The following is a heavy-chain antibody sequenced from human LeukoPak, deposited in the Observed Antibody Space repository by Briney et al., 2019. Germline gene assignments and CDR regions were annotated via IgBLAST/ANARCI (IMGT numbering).Heavy chain of an antibody. V-gene: IGHV3-23*01. CDR1: GFTFSSYA. CDR3: AKWARYCTNGVCYYFDY. CDR2: ISGSGGST. Sequence: GGSLRLSCAASGFTFSSYAMSWVRQAPGKGLEWVSAISGSGGSTYYADSAKGRFTISRDNSKNTLYLQMNSLRAEDTAVYYCAKWARYCTNGVCYYFDYWGQGTLVTVSS. D-gene: IGHD2-8*01. J-gene: IGHJ4*02.